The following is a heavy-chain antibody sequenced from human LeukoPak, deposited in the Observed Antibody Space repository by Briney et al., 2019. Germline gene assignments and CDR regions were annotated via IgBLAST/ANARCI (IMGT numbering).Heavy chain of an antibody. CDR1: AYTFTSDD. CDR3: ASGGVPAPDYYYYYMDA. D-gene: IGHD2-2*01. CDR2: MNPNSGNT. V-gene: IGHV1-8*01. Sequence: ASVNVSFKASAYTFTSDDINGGRQATGQGLEWMGWMNPNSGNTGYAQKFQGRVTMTRNTSISTAYMELSSLRSEDTAVYYCASGGVPAPDYYYYYMDAWGKGTPVTVSS. J-gene: IGHJ6*03.